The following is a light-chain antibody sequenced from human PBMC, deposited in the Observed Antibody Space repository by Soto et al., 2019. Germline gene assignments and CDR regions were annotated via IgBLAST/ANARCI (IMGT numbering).Light chain of an antibody. J-gene: IGLJ1*01. CDR3: SSYTSSITLLYV. V-gene: IGLV2-14*01. CDR1: SSDVGGYNY. CDR2: EVS. Sequence: QSVLTQPASVSVSPGQSITISCTGTSSDVGGYNYVSWYQQHPGKVPKLVIYEVSNRPSGVSNRFSGSKSGNTASLTISGLQAEDEADYYCSSYTSSITLLYVFGTGTKVTVL.